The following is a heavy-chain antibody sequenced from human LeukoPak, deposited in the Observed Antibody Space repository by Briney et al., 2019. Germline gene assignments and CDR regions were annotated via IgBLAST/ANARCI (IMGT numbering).Heavy chain of an antibody. J-gene: IGHJ5*02. Sequence: SETLSLTCTVSGGSISSYYWSWIRQPPGKGLEWIGYIYYSGSTNYNPSLTSRVTISVDTSKNQFSLKLSSVTAADTAVYYCARSHAGWFDPWGQGTLVTVSS. CDR2: IYYSGST. CDR1: GGSISSYY. CDR3: ARSHAGWFDP. V-gene: IGHV4-59*01.